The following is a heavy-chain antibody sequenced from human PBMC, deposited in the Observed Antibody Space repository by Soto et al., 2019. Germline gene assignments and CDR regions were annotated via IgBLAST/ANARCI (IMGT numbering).Heavy chain of an antibody. J-gene: IGHJ3*02. Sequence: GGSLRLSCAASGFTFTNYGMNWVRQAPGKGLEWISFIGSGSDAIYYADSVKGRFTISRDNANNSLYLQMDSLRDEDTAVYYCARHAFDIWGQGTMVTVSS. CDR2: IGSGSDAI. V-gene: IGHV3-48*02. CDR1: GFTFTNYG. CDR3: ARHAFDI.